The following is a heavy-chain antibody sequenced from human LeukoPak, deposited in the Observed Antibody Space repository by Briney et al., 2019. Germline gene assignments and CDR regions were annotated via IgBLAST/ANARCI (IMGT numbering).Heavy chain of an antibody. J-gene: IGHJ3*02. Sequence: SETLSLTCTVSGGSIKGYHWSWIRQPPGKGLEWIGYIYSNEATEYKPPLKSRVTISADTSKNQFSLKLTSVSAADTAIYYCARRNDFHIWGRGTMVTVSS. CDR1: GGSIKGYH. CDR2: IYSNEAT. CDR3: ARRNDFHI. V-gene: IGHV4-4*08.